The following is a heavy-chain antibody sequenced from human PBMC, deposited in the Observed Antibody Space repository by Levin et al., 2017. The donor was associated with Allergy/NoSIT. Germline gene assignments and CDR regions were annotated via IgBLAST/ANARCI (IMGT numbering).Heavy chain of an antibody. D-gene: IGHD6-19*01. J-gene: IGHJ4*02. CDR2: IYPGDSDT. V-gene: IGHV5-51*01. CDR1: GYSFTSYW. CDR3: ARIPGIAVAGMDYYFDY. Sequence: GESLKISCKGSGYSFTSYWIGWVRQMPGKGLEWMGMIYPGDSDTRYSPSFQGQVTISADKSISTAYLQWSSLKASDTAMYYCARIPGIAVAGMDYYFDYWGQGTLVTVSS.